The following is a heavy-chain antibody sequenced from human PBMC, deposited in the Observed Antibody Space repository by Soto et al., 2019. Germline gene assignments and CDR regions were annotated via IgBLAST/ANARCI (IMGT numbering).Heavy chain of an antibody. CDR2: FIPILDMA. CDR3: AMTYIRDNSCPRDFDF. Sequence: QVQVVQSGAEVKKPESSVKGSCKPSGGTFHTYTVNWVRLASGHGLEWMGRFIPILDMANYAQKFQDRVTITADRSTFTAYMELNSLTSDDTAVYYCAMTYIRDNSCPRDFDFWGSGTRVTVSS. CDR1: GGTFHTYT. J-gene: IGHJ4*02. D-gene: IGHD2-21*01. V-gene: IGHV1-69*02.